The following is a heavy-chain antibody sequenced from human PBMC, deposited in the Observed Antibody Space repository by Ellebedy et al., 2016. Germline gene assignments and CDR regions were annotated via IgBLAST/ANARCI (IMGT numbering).Heavy chain of an antibody. CDR1: GFTFRNFF. J-gene: IGHJ4*02. CDR3: YYGHYSGY. Sequence: GESLKISXVASGFTFRNFFMSWVRQAPGRGLEWISTISGDGDIIFSADSVKGRFTISRDNSRYTLYLQMDSLRAADTAVYYCYYGHYSGYWGQGTLVTVSS. D-gene: IGHD4-17*01. V-gene: IGHV3-23*01. CDR2: ISGDGDII.